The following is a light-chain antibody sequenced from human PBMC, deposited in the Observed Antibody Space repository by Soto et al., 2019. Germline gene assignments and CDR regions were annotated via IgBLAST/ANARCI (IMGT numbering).Light chain of an antibody. Sequence: EIVLTQSPGTLSLSPGERATLSCRASQSVSSSCLAWYQQKPGQAPRLLIYGASSRATGIPDRFSGSGSGTDFTLTISRLEPEDFAVYYCQQYGSSPTFGQGNKVEIK. V-gene: IGKV3-20*01. CDR3: QQYGSSPT. J-gene: IGKJ1*01. CDR2: GAS. CDR1: QSVSSSC.